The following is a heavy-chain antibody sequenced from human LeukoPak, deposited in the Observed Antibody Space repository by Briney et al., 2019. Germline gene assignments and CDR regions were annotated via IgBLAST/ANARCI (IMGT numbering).Heavy chain of an antibody. Sequence: GASVKVSCKASGYTFTGYYMHWVRQAPGQGLEWMGWINPNSGGTNYAQKFQGRVTMTRDTSISTAYMELSRLRSDDTAVYYCARAYYGSGSYYRGYYWGQGTLATVSS. J-gene: IGHJ4*02. CDR2: INPNSGGT. D-gene: IGHD3-10*01. V-gene: IGHV1-2*02. CDR3: ARAYYGSGSYYRGYY. CDR1: GYTFTGYY.